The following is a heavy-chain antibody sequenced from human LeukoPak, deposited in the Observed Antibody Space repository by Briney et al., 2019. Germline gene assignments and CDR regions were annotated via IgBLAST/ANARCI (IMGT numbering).Heavy chain of an antibody. Sequence: GGSLRLSCAASGFTFSSYDMHWVRQATGKGLEWVSAIGTTGDTYYSDSVRGRFTISRENAKNSLYLQMNSLRAGDTAVYYCASSPSYSSSWYALDSWGQGTLVTV. J-gene: IGHJ4*02. CDR3: ASSPSYSSSWYALDS. CDR2: IGTTGDT. CDR1: GFTFSSYD. D-gene: IGHD6-13*01. V-gene: IGHV3-13*01.